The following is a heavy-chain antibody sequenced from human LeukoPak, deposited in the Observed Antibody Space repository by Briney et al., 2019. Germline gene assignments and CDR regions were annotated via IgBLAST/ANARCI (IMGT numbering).Heavy chain of an antibody. D-gene: IGHD6-6*01. CDR2: INHNGNVN. J-gene: IGHJ3*01. V-gene: IGHV3-7*03. CDR1: GFTFSSYW. Sequence: GGSLRLSCAASGFTFSSYWMNWARQAPGKGLERVASINHNGNVNYYVDSVKGRFTISRDNAKNSLYLQINSPRAEDTAVYYCARSSYSSSSSDWGQGTMVTVSS. CDR3: ARSSYSSSSSD.